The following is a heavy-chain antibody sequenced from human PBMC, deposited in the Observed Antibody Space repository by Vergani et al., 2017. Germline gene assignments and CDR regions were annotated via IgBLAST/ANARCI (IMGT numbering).Heavy chain of an antibody. CDR2: INHSGST. D-gene: IGHD3-22*01. CDR3: ARGYYYDSSGYYYLDS. Sequence: QVQLQESGPGLVKPSETLSLTCTVSGGSITYGAFYWGWIRQSPGKGLEWIGEINHSGSTNYNPSLKSRVTISVDTSKNQFSLKLSSVTAADTAVYYCARGYYYDSSGYYYLDSWGQGTLVTVSS. CDR1: GGSITYGAFY. V-gene: IGHV4-39*07. J-gene: IGHJ4*02.